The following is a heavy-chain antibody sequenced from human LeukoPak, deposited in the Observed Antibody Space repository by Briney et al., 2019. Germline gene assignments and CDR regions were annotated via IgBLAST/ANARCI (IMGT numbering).Heavy chain of an antibody. Sequence: PGGSLRLSCAASGFTFSTYEMNWVRQAPGKGLEWVSYISSSGSTIYYADSVKGRFTISRDNAKNSMYLQMNSLRAEDTAVYYCARDHRGAFDYWGQGTLVTVSS. D-gene: IGHD3-16*01. V-gene: IGHV3-48*03. J-gene: IGHJ4*02. CDR1: GFTFSTYE. CDR2: ISSSGSTI. CDR3: ARDHRGAFDY.